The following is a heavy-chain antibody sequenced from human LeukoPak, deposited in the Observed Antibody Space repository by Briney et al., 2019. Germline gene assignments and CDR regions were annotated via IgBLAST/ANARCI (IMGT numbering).Heavy chain of an antibody. J-gene: IGHJ4*01. CDR1: GFTFREYG. V-gene: IGHV3-33*01. D-gene: IGHD2-2*01. CDR3: ATQVPAAVWGIDY. CDR2: VWYDGSYK. Sequence: GGSLRLSCVASGFTFREYGFHWVRQAPGKGLEWVAVVWYDGSYKYYADSVKGRFTISRDNSKNTLYLQMNSLRAEDTAVYYCATQVPAAVWGIDYWGQGTLVTVSS.